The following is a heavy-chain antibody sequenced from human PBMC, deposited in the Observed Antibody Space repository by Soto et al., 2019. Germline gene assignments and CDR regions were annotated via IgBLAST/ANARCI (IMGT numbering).Heavy chain of an antibody. V-gene: IGHV3-23*01. J-gene: IGHJ4*02. Sequence: GGSLRLSCAASGFTFSSYAMSWVRQAPGKGLEWVSAISGSGGSTYYADSVKGRFTISRDNSKNTLYLQMNSLRAEDTAVYYCAKDVYYDSSGYAYYFDYWGQGTLVTVSS. D-gene: IGHD3-22*01. CDR2: ISGSGGST. CDR1: GFTFSSYA. CDR3: AKDVYYDSSGYAYYFDY.